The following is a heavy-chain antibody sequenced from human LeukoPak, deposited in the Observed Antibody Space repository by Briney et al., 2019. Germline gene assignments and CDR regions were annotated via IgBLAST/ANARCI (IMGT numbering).Heavy chain of an antibody. D-gene: IGHD2-15*01. CDR1: GFTFTNYY. V-gene: IGHV3-7*01. CDR2: INQVGTET. CDR3: AQLLLRGPTA. Sequence: PGGSLRLSFAVSGFTFTNYYMSWVRQAPGKGLEWVANINQVGTETFYVDSVKGRFTISRDNAKNSLYLQMSSLRAEDTAVYYCAQLLLRGPTAWGQGTLVTVSS. J-gene: IGHJ4*02.